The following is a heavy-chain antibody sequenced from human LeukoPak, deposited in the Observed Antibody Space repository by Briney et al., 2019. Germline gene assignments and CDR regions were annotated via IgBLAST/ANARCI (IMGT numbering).Heavy chain of an antibody. Sequence: GGSLRLSYAASGFTFSSYSMNWVRQAPGKGLEWVSSISSSSSYIYYADSVKGRFTISRDNAKNSLYLQMNSLRAEDTAVYYCARDTRECSGGSCYRYYYGMDVWGQGTTVTVSS. CDR2: ISSSSSYI. V-gene: IGHV3-21*01. J-gene: IGHJ6*02. D-gene: IGHD2-15*01. CDR3: ARDTRECSGGSCYRYYYGMDV. CDR1: GFTFSSYS.